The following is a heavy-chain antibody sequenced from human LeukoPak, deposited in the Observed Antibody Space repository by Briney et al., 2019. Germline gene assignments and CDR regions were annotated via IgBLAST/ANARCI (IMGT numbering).Heavy chain of an antibody. Sequence: GGSLRLSCAASGFTFSSYWMSWVRQAPGKGLEWAANIKQDGSEKYYVDSVKGRFTISRDNAKNSLYLQMISLRAEDTAVYYCARVGGRYSPLGYWGQGTLVTVSS. CDR2: IKQDGSEK. CDR3: ARVGGRYSPLGY. CDR1: GFTFSSYW. J-gene: IGHJ4*02. D-gene: IGHD3-16*02. V-gene: IGHV3-7*01.